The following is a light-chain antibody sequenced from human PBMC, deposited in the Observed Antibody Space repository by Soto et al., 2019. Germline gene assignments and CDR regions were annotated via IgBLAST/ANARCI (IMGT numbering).Light chain of an antibody. CDR1: QSVSSSS. J-gene: IGKJ3*01. CDR2: DAS. Sequence: ENVVTQSPGTLSLSPGERATLSCRASQSVSSSSLAWFQQKPGQAPRLLIYDASSRAAGIPDRFSGSGSGTDFTLTISRLEPEDVAVYYCQQSGTSPFTFGPGTKVDIK. CDR3: QQSGTSPFT. V-gene: IGKV3-20*01.